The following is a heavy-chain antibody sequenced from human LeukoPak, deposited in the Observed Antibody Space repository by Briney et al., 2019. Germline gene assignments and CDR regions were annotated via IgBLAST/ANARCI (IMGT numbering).Heavy chain of an antibody. V-gene: IGHV4-39*07. CDR1: GDSISSSSYY. D-gene: IGHD6-6*01. CDR2: INYRGTT. J-gene: IGHJ4*02. Sequence: PSETLSLTCSVSGDSISSSSYYWAWIGQPPEKGLEWIGSINYRGTTYYNPYLKSRVTLSVDTSKDQFSLTLNSVSAADTAVYFCVREVDGSSSSHWGQGTLVTVSS. CDR3: VREVDGSSSSH.